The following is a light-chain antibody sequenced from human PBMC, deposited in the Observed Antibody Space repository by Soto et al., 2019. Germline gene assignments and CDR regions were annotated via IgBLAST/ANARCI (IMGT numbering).Light chain of an antibody. Sequence: EMVLTQSPGTLSLSPGERATLSCRASQSVSSSYLAWYQQKHGQAPRLLIYGASSRATGIPDRFSGSGSGTDVTLTISRLEPEDFAVYYCQQYGSSPWTFGQGTKVEIK. CDR3: QQYGSSPWT. CDR2: GAS. CDR1: QSVSSSY. J-gene: IGKJ1*01. V-gene: IGKV3-20*01.